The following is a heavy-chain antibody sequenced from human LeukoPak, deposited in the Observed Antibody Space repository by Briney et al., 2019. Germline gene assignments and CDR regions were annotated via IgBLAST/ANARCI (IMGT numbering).Heavy chain of an antibody. V-gene: IGHV3-64*01. CDR1: GFNLRSYA. D-gene: IGHD3-16*01. CDR2: ISGDGGTT. J-gene: IGHJ3*02. Sequence: GGSLRLSCAASGFNLRSYAIHWVRQAPGQGLEHVSAISGDGGTTSYAQSLKGKCTISRDNSKKMAYLQLGGLKTEDMAVYYCAREDTSLGGAFDIWGQGTMVTVSP. CDR3: AREDTSLGGAFDI.